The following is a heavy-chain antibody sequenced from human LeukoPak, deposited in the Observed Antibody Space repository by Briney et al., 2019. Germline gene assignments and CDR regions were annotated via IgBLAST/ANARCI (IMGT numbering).Heavy chain of an antibody. CDR3: ARRSSGDYDNWSDR. J-gene: IGHJ5*02. CDR2: ISAYNGNT. V-gene: IGHV1-18*01. CDR1: GYTFTSYG. D-gene: IGHD4-17*01. Sequence: ASVNVSCQASGYTFTSYGITWVRQAPGQGLEWMGWISAYNGNTNYAQKLQGRVTMTTDTSTSTAYMELRSLRSDDTAVYYCARRSSGDYDNWSDRGGQGTLVTVSS.